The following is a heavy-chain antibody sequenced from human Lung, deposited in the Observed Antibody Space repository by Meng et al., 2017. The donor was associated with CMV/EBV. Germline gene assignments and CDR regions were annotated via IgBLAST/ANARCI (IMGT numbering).Heavy chain of an antibody. CDR1: GDSITNHNW. CDR3: LRRSGGSV. CDR2: IPHRGSS. J-gene: IGHJ1*01. D-gene: IGHD3-10*01. Sequence: VRLRESGPALVKPSATLSLTSAVSGDSITNHNWWAWVRQPPGKGLAWIGEIPHRGSSAYNPSLKSRVSMSIDKSKNQFSLKLTSVTAADTAVYHCLRRSGGSVWGQGTLVTVSS. V-gene: IGHV4-4*02.